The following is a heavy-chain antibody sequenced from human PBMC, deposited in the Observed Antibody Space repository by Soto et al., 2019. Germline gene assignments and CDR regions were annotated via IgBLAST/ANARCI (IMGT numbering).Heavy chain of an antibody. V-gene: IGHV1-58*01. CDR3: AAPNDTPYYYYGMDV. D-gene: IGHD2-8*01. Sequence: SVKVSCKASGFTFTSSAVQWVRQARGQRLEWIGWIVVGSGNTNYAQKFQERVTITRDMSTSTAYMELSSLRSEDTAVYYCAAPNDTPYYYYGMDVWGQGTTVTVSS. CDR1: GFTFTSSA. J-gene: IGHJ6*02. CDR2: IVVGSGNT.